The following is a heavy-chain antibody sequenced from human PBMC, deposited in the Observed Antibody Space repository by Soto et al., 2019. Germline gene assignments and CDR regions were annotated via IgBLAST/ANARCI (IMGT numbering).Heavy chain of an antibody. V-gene: IGHV3-30*18. CDR1: GFTFSSYG. CDR2: ISYDGSNK. J-gene: IGHJ6*03. Sequence: GGSLRLSCAASGFTFSSYGMHWVRQAPGKGLEWVAVISYDGSNKYYADSVKGRFTISRDNSKNTLYLQMNSLRAEDTAVYYCAKDFDYYYYYYMDVWGKGTTVTVSS. D-gene: IGHD3-3*01. CDR3: AKDFDYYYYYYMDV.